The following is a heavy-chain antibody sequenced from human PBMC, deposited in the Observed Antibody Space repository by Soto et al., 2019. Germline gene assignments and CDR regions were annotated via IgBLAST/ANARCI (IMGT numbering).Heavy chain of an antibody. CDR1: GFTFSNYG. CDR2: IWYDGSNK. V-gene: IGHV3-33*01. D-gene: IGHD2-15*01. J-gene: IGHJ4*02. Sequence: GGSLRLSCEASGFTFSNYGMHWVRQAPGKGLEWVAVIWYDGSNKYYADSVKGRFTISRDNSKNTVYVQMNSLRAEDTAVYYCARESCNYCSGGSCYPCYFDYWGQGTLVTVSS. CDR3: ARESCNYCSGGSCYPCYFDY.